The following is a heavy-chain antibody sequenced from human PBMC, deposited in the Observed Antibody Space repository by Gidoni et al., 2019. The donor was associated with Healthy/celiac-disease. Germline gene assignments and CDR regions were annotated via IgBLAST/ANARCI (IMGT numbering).Heavy chain of an antibody. CDR2: IKSKTDGGTT. J-gene: IGHJ3*02. D-gene: IGHD3-9*01. CDR3: TSRTILTGYYYYAFDI. V-gene: IGHV3-15*07. Sequence: EVQLVESGGGLVKPGGSLRLSCAASGFTFSNAWMNWVRQAPGKGLEWVVRIKSKTDGGTTDYAAPVKGRFTISRDDSKNTLYLQMNSLKTEDTAVYYCTSRTILTGYYYYAFDIWGQGTMVTVSS. CDR1: GFTFSNAW.